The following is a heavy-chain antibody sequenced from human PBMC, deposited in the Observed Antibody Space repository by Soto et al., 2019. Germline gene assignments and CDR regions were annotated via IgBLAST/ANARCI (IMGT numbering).Heavy chain of an antibody. Sequence: QVQLQESGPGLVKPSGTLSLTCAVSSGSISSSNWWSWVRQPPGKGLEWIGEIYHSGSTNYNPSLKSRVTISVDKSKNQFSLKLSSVTAAETAVYYCARSGYCSGSSCYSVPYYFDYWGQGTLVTVSS. D-gene: IGHD2-15*01. J-gene: IGHJ4*02. CDR2: IYHSGST. CDR1: SGSISSSNW. V-gene: IGHV4-4*02. CDR3: ARSGYCSGSSCYSVPYYFDY.